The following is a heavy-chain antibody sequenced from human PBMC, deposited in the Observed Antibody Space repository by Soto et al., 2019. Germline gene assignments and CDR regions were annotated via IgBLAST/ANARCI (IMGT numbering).Heavy chain of an antibody. D-gene: IGHD1-26*01. CDR3: ARSAGGSYPQYDY. CDR1: GFTFSSYA. Sequence: QVQLVESGGGVVQPGRSLSLSCAASGFTFSSYAMHWVRQAPGTGLEWVAVISYDGRDKYYPDSVKGRFTISRDNSKNTLYMQMNSLRAEDTAVYYCARSAGGSYPQYDYWGQGTLVTVS. J-gene: IGHJ4*02. V-gene: IGHV3-30*04. CDR2: ISYDGRDK.